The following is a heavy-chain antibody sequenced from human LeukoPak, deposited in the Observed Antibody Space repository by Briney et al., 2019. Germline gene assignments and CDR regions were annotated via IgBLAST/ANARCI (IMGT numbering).Heavy chain of an antibody. J-gene: IGHJ4*02. V-gene: IGHV1-18*01. CDR3: AREGAFGVLIMLQGYFDY. Sequence: GASVTVSFKASGYTFTIYSIGWVRQAPGQGLEWMGWISAYNGNTNYAQKLQGRVTMTTDTSTSTAYMELRSLRSDDTAVYYCAREGAFGVLIMLQGYFDYWGQGTLVSVSS. D-gene: IGHD3-3*01. CDR2: ISAYNGNT. CDR1: GYTFTIYS.